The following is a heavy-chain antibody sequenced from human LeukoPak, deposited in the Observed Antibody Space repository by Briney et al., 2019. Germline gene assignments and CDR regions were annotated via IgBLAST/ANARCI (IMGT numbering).Heavy chain of an antibody. CDR2: ISSPGVTT. J-gene: IGHJ4*02. Sequence: GGSLRLSCAASGFTFSNYEMNWVRQAPGKGLEWVSYISSPGVTTYYADSVKGRFTISRDNAKNSLYLQMNSLRVEDTALYYCARDGDLAPDVPFDHWGQGTLVTVSS. D-gene: IGHD7-27*01. CDR3: ARDGDLAPDVPFDH. V-gene: IGHV3-48*03. CDR1: GFTFSNYE.